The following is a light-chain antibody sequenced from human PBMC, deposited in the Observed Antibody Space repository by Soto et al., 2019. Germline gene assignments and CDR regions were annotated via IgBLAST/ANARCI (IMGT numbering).Light chain of an antibody. CDR2: RNN. V-gene: IGLV1-47*01. CDR3: ATWDDSLSGRWV. Sequence: QSVLTQSPSASGTPGQRVTISCSGSTSNIGSNYVYWYQQLPGVAPKLLIYRNNQRPSGVPDRFSASKSGTSASLAISGLRSEDEADYYCATWDDSLSGRWVFGGGTKVTVL. CDR1: TSNIGSNY. J-gene: IGLJ3*02.